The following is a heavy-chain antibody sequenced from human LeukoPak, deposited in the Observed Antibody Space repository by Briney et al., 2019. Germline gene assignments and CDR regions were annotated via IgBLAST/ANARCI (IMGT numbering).Heavy chain of an antibody. CDR1: GFTFSSYA. J-gene: IGHJ4*02. CDR2: ISGSGGRT. Sequence: GGSLRLSCAASGFTFSSYAVSWVRHAPGKGLEWVSGISGSGGRTHYADSVKGRFTISRDNSKNTLYLQMDSLRVEDTAVYHCAGSSSWYYFEYWGQGTLVTVSS. D-gene: IGHD6-13*01. CDR3: AGSSSWYYFEY. V-gene: IGHV3-23*01.